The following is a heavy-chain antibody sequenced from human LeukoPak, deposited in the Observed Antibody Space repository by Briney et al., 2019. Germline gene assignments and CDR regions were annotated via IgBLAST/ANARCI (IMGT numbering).Heavy chain of an antibody. D-gene: IGHD4-17*01. J-gene: IGHJ3*02. CDR2: IYYSGST. Sequence: SETLSPTCTVSGGSISSYYWSWIRQPPGKGLEWIGYIYYSGSTNYNPSLKSRVTISVDTSKNQFSLKLSSVTAADTAVYYCARVSTVTTIQGAFDIWGQGTMVTVSS. V-gene: IGHV4-59*01. CDR1: GGSISSYY. CDR3: ARVSTVTTIQGAFDI.